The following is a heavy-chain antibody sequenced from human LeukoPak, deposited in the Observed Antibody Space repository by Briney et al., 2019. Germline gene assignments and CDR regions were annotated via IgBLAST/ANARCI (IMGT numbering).Heavy chain of an antibody. D-gene: IGHD6-19*01. CDR2: INHSGST. J-gene: IGHJ2*01. Sequence: SETLSLTCAVYGGSFSGYYWSWIRQPPGKGLEWIGEINHSGSTNYNPSLKSRVTIPVDTSKNQFSLKLSSVTAADTAVYYCARWRVAVAGWYFDLWGRGTLVTVSS. V-gene: IGHV4-34*01. CDR3: ARWRVAVAGWYFDL. CDR1: GGSFSGYY.